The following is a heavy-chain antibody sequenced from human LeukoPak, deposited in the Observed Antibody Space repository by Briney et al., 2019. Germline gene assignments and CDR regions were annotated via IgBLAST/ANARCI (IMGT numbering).Heavy chain of an antibody. CDR2: ISGSGGST. D-gene: IGHD3-22*01. V-gene: IGHV3-23*01. CDR1: GFTFSSYA. J-gene: IGHJ4*02. Sequence: GGSLRLSCAASGFTFSSYAMSWVRQAPGKGLEWVSAISGSGGSTYYADSVKGRFTISRDNSKNTLYLQMNSLRAEDTAVYYCAKGSAYYYDSSGYYSFDYWGQGTLVTVSS. CDR3: AKGSAYYYDSSGYYSFDY.